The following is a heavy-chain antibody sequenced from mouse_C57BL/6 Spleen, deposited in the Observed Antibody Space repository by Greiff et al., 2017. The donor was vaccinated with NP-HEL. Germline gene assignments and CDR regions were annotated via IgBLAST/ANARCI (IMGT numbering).Heavy chain of an antibody. CDR3: ARWGSYYAMDY. Sequence: QVQLQQSGAELVRPGTSVKVSCKASGYTFTNYLIEWVKQRPGQGLEWIGVINPGSGGTNYNEKFKGKATLTADKSSSTAYMQLSSLTSEDSAVYVCARWGSYYAMDYWGKGTSVTVAS. CDR2: INPGSGGT. CDR1: GYTFTNYL. V-gene: IGHV1-54*01. D-gene: IGHD1-1*01. J-gene: IGHJ4*01.